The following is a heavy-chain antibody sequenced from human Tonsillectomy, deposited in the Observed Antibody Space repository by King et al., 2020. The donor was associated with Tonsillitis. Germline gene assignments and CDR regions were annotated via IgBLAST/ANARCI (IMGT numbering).Heavy chain of an antibody. CDR2: ISYSGST. Sequence: LQLQESGPGLVKPSETLSLTCTVSGGSISSSSYYWCWIRQPPGKGLEWIGTISYSGSTYYNPTLKSRVTISVDTSKNPFSLKLSSVTAADTAVYYCARHPRAARGLIDYWGQGTLVTVSS. CDR3: ARHPRAARGLIDY. J-gene: IGHJ4*02. CDR1: GGSISSSSYY. V-gene: IGHV4-39*01. D-gene: IGHD6-6*01.